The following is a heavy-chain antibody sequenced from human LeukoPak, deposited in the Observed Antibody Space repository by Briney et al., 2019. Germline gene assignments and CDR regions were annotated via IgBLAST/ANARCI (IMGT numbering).Heavy chain of an antibody. CDR3: TRQADITGTTVVYYYYYGMDV. CDR2: ISYDGSNK. D-gene: IGHD1-7*01. Sequence: GGSLRLSCAASGFTFSSYGMHWVRQAPGKGLEWVAVISYDGSNKYYADSVKGRFTISRDNSKNTLYLQMNSLRAEDTAVYYCTRQADITGTTVVYYYYYGMDVWGQGTTVTVSS. V-gene: IGHV3-30*03. J-gene: IGHJ6*02. CDR1: GFTFSSYG.